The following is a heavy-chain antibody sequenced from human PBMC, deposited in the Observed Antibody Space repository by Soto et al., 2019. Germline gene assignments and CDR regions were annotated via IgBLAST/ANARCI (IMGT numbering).Heavy chain of an antibody. CDR2: IIPIFGTA. CDR3: ARDKLPIHLLAEGGDNYYYGMDV. Sequence: QVQLVQSGAEVKKPGSSVKVSCKASGGTFSSYAISWVRQAPGQGLEWMGGIIPIFGTANYAQKFQGRVTITADESTSTAYIELSSLRSEDTAVYYCARDKLPIHLLAEGGDNYYYGMDVCGQGTTVTVSS. CDR1: GGTFSSYA. V-gene: IGHV1-69*01. J-gene: IGHJ6*02. D-gene: IGHD2-21*02.